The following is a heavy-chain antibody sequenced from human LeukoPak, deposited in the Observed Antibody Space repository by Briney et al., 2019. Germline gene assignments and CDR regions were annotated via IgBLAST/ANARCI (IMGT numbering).Heavy chain of an antibody. J-gene: IGHJ5*02. D-gene: IGHD3-3*01. CDR1: GFTFSSYE. CDR3: ARGGGNYDFWSGNNWFDP. V-gene: IGHV3-48*03. CDR2: ISSSGSTI. Sequence: SGGSLRLSCAASGFTFSSYEMNWVRQAPGKGLEWVSYISSSGSTIYYADSVKGRFTISRDNAKNSLYLQMNSLRAEDTAVYYCARGGGNYDFWSGNNWFDPWGQGTLVTVSS.